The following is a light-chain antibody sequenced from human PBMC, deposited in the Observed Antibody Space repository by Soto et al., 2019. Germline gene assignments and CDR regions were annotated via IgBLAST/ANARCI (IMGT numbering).Light chain of an antibody. Sequence: EIVMTQSPVTVSVPPGERATLSCRASQSVSSNLVWYQLKPGQTSLLLICGAFTRANCIPARFNGSGSGTEFTLTISSLQSEDFMIYYCQLYKIWRPLTFGGETQVAI. CDR1: QSVSSN. CDR3: QLYKIWRPLT. J-gene: IGKJ4*02. CDR2: GAF. V-gene: IGKV3-15*01.